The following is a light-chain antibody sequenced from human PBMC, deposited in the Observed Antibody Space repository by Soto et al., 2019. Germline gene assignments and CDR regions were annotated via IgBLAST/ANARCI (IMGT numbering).Light chain of an antibody. Sequence: DIQMTQSPSSLSASVGDRVTITCRASESIRNNLNWYQQKPGKAPKLLIYAASTLQSGVPSRFSGGGSGTEFTLPIGSLQPEDFTTYYCQQTYSTPRGAFGQGPKVEFK. V-gene: IGKV1-39*01. CDR3: QQTYSTPRGA. CDR2: AAS. J-gene: IGKJ1*01. CDR1: ESIRNN.